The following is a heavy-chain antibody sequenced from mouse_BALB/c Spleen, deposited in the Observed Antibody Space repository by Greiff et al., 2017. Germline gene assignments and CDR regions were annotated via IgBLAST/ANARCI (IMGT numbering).Heavy chain of an antibody. J-gene: IGHJ2*01. CDR2: SRNKANDYTT. D-gene: IGHD2-1*01. Sequence: EVHLVESGGGLVQPGGSLRLSCATSGFTFSDFYMEWVRQPPGKRLEWIAASRNKANDYTTEYSASVKGRFIVSRDTSQSILYLQMNALRAEDTAIYHCARDAGYGNYDYWGQGTTLTVSS. CDR1: GFTFSDFY. V-gene: IGHV7-1*02. CDR3: ARDAGYGNYDY.